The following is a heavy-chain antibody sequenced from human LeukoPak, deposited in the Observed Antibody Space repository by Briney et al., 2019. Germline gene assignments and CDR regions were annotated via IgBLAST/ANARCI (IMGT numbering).Heavy chain of an antibody. Sequence: GGSLRLSCAASGFTFNNYDMHWVRQAPGKGLEWVAFISFDGSNKYYADSVKGRFTISRDNSKNTLYLQMNSLRAEDTAVYYCAKDPSHMVRGVFGFDPWGQGTLVTVSS. CDR3: AKDPSHMVRGVFGFDP. D-gene: IGHD3-10*01. V-gene: IGHV3-30*18. J-gene: IGHJ5*02. CDR1: GFTFNNYD. CDR2: ISFDGSNK.